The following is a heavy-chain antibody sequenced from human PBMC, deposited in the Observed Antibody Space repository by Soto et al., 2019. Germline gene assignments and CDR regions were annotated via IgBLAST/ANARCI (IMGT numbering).Heavy chain of an antibody. CDR2: ISTYNGNR. CDR3: ARDGGRDEQWLVTYYYYSGMDV. V-gene: IGHV1-18*01. CDR1: GFRLSSYG. D-gene: IGHD6-19*01. Sequence: QVQLVQSGAEVKKPGASMKVSCKASGFRLSSYGLSWVRQAPGQGLEWMGWISTYNGNRNYAQKFQGRVTLTTDTSTNTAYMELRSLRSDDTAVYYCARDGGRDEQWLVTYYYYSGMDVWGQGTTVIVSS. J-gene: IGHJ6*02.